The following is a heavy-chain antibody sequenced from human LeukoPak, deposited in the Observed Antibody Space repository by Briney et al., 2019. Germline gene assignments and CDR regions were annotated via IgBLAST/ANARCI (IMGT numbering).Heavy chain of an antibody. J-gene: IGHJ4*02. Sequence: SQTLSLTCAVSGGSISSGGYSWSWIRQPPGKGLECIGYIYHSGSTYYNPSLKSRVTISVDRSKNQFSLKLSSVTAADTAVYYCAREALEYYYGSGEGHYFDYWGQGTLVTVSS. CDR2: IYHSGST. CDR3: AREALEYYYGSGEGHYFDY. V-gene: IGHV4-30-2*01. D-gene: IGHD3-10*01. CDR1: GGSISSGGYS.